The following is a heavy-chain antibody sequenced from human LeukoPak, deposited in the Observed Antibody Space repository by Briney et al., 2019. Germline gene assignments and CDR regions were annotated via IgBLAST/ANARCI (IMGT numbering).Heavy chain of an antibody. CDR1: GFTFGVYG. CDR3: TRYSNNYFDY. Sequence: GGSLRLSCAGSGFTFGVYGMHWFRQTPGRGLEWGTVIAYDGSRAFYPYSVKAPFTISRDNSKNTMSVQMDDLKAQDTAVYSCTRYSNNYFDYWGQGTLVTVSS. J-gene: IGHJ4*02. CDR2: IAYDGSRA. D-gene: IGHD6-13*01. V-gene: IGHV3-33*01.